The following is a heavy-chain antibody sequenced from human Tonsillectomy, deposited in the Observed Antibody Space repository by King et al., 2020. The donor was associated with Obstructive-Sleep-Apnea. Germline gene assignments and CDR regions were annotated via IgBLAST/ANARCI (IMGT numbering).Heavy chain of an antibody. Sequence: VQLVESGGGLVKPGGSLRLSCAASGFTFSDYYMSWIRQAPGKGLEWVSYISSSSSNYTNYADSVKGRFTISRDNAKNSLYLQMNSLRAEDTAVYYCARVGASNHAFDISGQGTKVTVSS. V-gene: IGHV3-11*06. J-gene: IGHJ3*02. CDR3: ARVGASNHAFDI. CDR2: ISSSSSNYT. CDR1: GFTFSDYY. D-gene: IGHD1-26*01.